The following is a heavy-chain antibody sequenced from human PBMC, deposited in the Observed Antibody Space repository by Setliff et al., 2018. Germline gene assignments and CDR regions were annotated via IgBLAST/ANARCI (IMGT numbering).Heavy chain of an antibody. Sequence: SETLSLTCTVSGASISSGTYYWAWIRQPPGKGLEWIGRIHYRGTTYYNASLKSRVTMSVDTSKNQFSLNLSSVTAADTAVYYCARTGTYRYFDYWGQGALVTVSS. D-gene: IGHD1-26*01. V-gene: IGHV4-39*01. CDR1: GASISSGTYY. J-gene: IGHJ4*02. CDR3: ARTGTYRYFDY. CDR2: IHYRGTT.